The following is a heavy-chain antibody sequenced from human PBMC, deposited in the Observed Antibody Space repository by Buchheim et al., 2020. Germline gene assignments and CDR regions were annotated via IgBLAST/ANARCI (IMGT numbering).Heavy chain of an antibody. V-gene: IGHV4-39*01. D-gene: IGHD3-10*01. CDR2: IYYSGST. Sequence: QLQLQESGPGLVKPSETLSLTCTVSGGSISSSSYYWGWIRQPPGKGLEWIGSIYYSGSTYYNPSLQSRVTISVDTYKKQFSLKLSSVTAADTAVYYCAVLWFGELSLYYFDYWGQGTL. CDR3: AVLWFGELSLYYFDY. J-gene: IGHJ4*02. CDR1: GGSISSSSYY.